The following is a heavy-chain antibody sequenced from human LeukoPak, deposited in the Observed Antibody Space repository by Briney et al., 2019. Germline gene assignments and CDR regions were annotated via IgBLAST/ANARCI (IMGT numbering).Heavy chain of an antibody. CDR2: ISAYNGDT. D-gene: IGHD1-20*01. V-gene: IGHV1-18*01. J-gene: IGHJ4*02. CDR1: GYIFTSYG. CDR3: ARGYDSGDY. Sequence: ASVKVSCKASGYIFTSYGISWVRQAPGQGLEWMGWISAYNGDTNYAQKLQGRVTMTRDTSTHTVYMELRSPRSVDTAVYYCARGYDSGDYWGQGTLVTVSS.